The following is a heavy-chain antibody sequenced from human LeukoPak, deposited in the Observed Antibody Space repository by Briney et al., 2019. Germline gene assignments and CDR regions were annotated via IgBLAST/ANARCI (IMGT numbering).Heavy chain of an antibody. CDR2: INPNSGGT. CDR3: ARVFYCSGGICYLNY. V-gene: IGHV1-2*02. D-gene: IGHD2-8*02. J-gene: IGHJ4*02. CDR1: GYTFTGYY. Sequence: GASVKVSCKASGYTFTGYYIQWVRQAPGQGLEWMGWINPNSGGTSYAQKFQGRVTMTRDTSITTAYMELSSLRFDYTAVYYCARVFYCSGGICYLNYWGQGTLVTVSS.